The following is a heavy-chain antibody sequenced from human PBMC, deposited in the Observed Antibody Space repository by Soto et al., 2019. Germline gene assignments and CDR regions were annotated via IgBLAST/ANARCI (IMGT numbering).Heavy chain of an antibody. V-gene: IGHV3-23*01. CDR3: ARDCPHQVLRFLEWLTPGGMDV. J-gene: IGHJ6*02. CDR1: GFTFNSYA. Sequence: PGGSLRLSCAASGFTFNSYAMNWVSQIPGEVLGWVSAVIRSGDNTYYAESVRGRFTISRDNAKNSLYLQMNSLRAEDTAVYYCARDCPHQVLRFLEWLTPGGMDVWGQGTTVTVS. D-gene: IGHD3-3*01. CDR2: VIRSGDNT.